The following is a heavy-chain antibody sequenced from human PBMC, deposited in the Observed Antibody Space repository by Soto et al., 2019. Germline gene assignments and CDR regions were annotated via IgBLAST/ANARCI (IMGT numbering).Heavy chain of an antibody. CDR1: GYTFTTYG. D-gene: IGHD1-1*01. CDR3: ARGRYGDY. J-gene: IGHJ4*02. Sequence: QVHLVQSGAEVRKPGASVKVSCKGSGYTFTTYGITWVRQAPGQGLEWMGWISAHNGNTNYAQELQGRVTVTRDTSTSTAYMELRNLRSDDTAVYYCARGRYGDYWGQGALVTVSS. CDR2: ISAHNGNT. V-gene: IGHV1-18*01.